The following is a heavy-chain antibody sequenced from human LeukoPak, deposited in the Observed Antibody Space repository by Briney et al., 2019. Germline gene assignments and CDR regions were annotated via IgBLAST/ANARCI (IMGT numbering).Heavy chain of an antibody. V-gene: IGHV4-39*07. CDR2: IKHSGST. CDR3: ARGRKWIQLWSLDY. CDR1: GGSISSSSYN. D-gene: IGHD5-18*01. J-gene: IGHJ4*02. Sequence: SETLSLTCTVSGGSISSSSYNWAWIRQPPGKGLEWIGEIKHSGSTNYNPSLKSRVTISVDTSKNQFSLKLSSVTAADTAVYYCARGRKWIQLWSLDYWGQGTLVTVSS.